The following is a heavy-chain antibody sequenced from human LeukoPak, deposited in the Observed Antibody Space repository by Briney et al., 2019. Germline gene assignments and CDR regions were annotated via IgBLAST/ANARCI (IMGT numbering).Heavy chain of an antibody. CDR1: GFTFRDYY. V-gene: IGHV3-11*01. CDR3: ARALNDAFDI. J-gene: IGHJ3*02. Sequence: GGSLRLSCGASGFTFRDYYMGWIRQAPGKGLEWVLYITSSGGAMYYADSVRGRFTISRDNAKNLLFLRMNSLRVGDTAVYYCARALNDAFDIWGQGTMVTVSS. CDR2: ITSSGGAM.